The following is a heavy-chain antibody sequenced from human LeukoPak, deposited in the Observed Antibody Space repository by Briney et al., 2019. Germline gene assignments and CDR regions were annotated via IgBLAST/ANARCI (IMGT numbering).Heavy chain of an antibody. V-gene: IGHV1-8*01. CDR1: GYTFTSYD. J-gene: IGHJ5*02. CDR3: ARTYYYGSGSYYHLDP. CDR2: MNPNSGNT. D-gene: IGHD3-10*01. Sequence: ASVKVSCKASGYTFTSYDINWVRQATGQGLEWMGWMNPNSGNTGYAQKFQGRVTMTRNTSISTAYMELSSLRSEDTAVYYCARTYYYGSGSYYHLDPWGQGALITVSS.